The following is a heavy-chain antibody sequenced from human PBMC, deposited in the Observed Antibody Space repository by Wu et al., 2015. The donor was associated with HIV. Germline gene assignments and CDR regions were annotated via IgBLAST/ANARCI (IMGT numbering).Heavy chain of an antibody. V-gene: IGHV1-46*01. CDR3: ASAYDILTGYYIIDY. D-gene: IGHD3-9*01. CDR1: GYTFTSYY. CDR2: INPSGGST. Sequence: QVQLVQSGAEVKKPGASVKVSCKASGYTFTSYYMHWVRQAPGQGLEWMGIINPSGGSTSYAQKFQGRVTMTRDTSTSTVYMELSSLRSEDTAVYYCASAYDILTGYYIIDYWGQGTLVTVSS. J-gene: IGHJ4*02.